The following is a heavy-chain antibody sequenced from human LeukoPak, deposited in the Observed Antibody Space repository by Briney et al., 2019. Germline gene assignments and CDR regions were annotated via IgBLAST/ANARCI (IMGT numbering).Heavy chain of an antibody. D-gene: IGHD6-13*01. Sequence: GESLKISCKGSGYTFTNHWIGWVRQMPGKGLEWRGIIYPGDSETRYSPSFQGQVTFSVDNSISTAYLQWSSLKASDTATYYCTRHEGRLAAAGTDYWGQGTLVTVSS. CDR1: GYTFTNHW. J-gene: IGHJ4*02. V-gene: IGHV5-51*01. CDR3: TRHEGRLAAAGTDY. CDR2: IYPGDSET.